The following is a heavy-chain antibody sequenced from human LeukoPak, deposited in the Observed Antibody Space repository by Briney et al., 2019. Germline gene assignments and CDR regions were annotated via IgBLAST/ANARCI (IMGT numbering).Heavy chain of an antibody. D-gene: IGHD4/OR15-4a*01. CDR2: IYTRGSS. J-gene: IGHJ6*03. CDR1: GGSISSSY. Sequence: PSETLSLTCTVSGGSISSSYWNWIRQPAGKGLEWIGRIYTRGSSDYNPSLKSRVTMSVDTSKNQFSLKLTSVTAADTAVYYCARSKVPTYYYYYYMDVWGKGTTVTVSS. CDR3: ARSKVPTYYYYYYMDV. V-gene: IGHV4-4*07.